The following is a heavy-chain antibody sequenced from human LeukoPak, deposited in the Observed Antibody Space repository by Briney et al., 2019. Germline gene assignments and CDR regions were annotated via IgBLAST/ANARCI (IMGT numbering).Heavy chain of an antibody. CDR3: AKVLGSGWYGDFDY. CDR2: ISWNSGSI. CDR1: GFTFDDYA. D-gene: IGHD6-19*01. J-gene: IGHJ4*02. Sequence: GGSLRLSCAASGFTFDDYAMHWVRQASGKGLEWVSGISWNSGSIGYADSVKGRFTISRDNAKNSLYLQMNSLRAEDTALYYCAKVLGSGWYGDFDYWGQGTLVTVSS. V-gene: IGHV3-9*01.